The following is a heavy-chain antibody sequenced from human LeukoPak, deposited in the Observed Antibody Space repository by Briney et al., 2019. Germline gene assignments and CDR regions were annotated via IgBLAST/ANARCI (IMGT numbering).Heavy chain of an antibody. CDR2: IASNGGNT. CDR3: AKDTPSRNSGWDI. V-gene: IGHV3-23*01. Sequence: SGGSLRLSCAASGFTFSAFSMTWVRQAPGKGLEWVSLIASNGGNTYYADSVKGRFTVSRDNSKNTLYLQMNSLRAEDTAIYYCAKDTPSRNSGWDIWGQGTLVTVST. D-gene: IGHD6-19*01. J-gene: IGHJ4*02. CDR1: GFTFSAFS.